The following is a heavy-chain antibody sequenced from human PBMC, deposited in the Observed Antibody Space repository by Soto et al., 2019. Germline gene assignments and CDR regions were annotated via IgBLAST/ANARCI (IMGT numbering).Heavy chain of an antibody. CDR1: GFTFSKYW. CDR2: IQQDGSEK. V-gene: IGHV3-7*03. Sequence: ESGGGLVPPGGSLRLSCDASGFTFSKYWMTWVRQAPGKGLEWVANIQQDGSEKYYEDSVKGRFTISRDNAKNSLYLQMNSLRAEDTAVYYCATSWDYWGQGTLVTVSS. J-gene: IGHJ4*02. CDR3: ATSWDY.